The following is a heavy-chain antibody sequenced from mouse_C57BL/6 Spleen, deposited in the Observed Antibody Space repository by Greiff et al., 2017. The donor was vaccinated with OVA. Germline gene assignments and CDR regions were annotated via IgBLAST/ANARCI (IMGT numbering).Heavy chain of an antibody. Sequence: EVKLVESGGGLVKPGGSLKLSCAASGFTFSSYAMSWVRQTPEKRLEWVATISDGGSYTYYPDNVKGRFTISRDNAKNNLYLQMSHLKSEDTAMYYCASGFNWDEAYGGQGTLVTVSA. J-gene: IGHJ3*01. V-gene: IGHV5-4*03. D-gene: IGHD4-1*02. CDR1: GFTFSSYA. CDR3: ASGFNWDEAY. CDR2: ISDGGSYT.